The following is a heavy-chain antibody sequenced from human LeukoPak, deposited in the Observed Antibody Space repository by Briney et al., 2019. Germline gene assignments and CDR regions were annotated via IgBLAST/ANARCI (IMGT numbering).Heavy chain of an antibody. V-gene: IGHV4-38-2*02. J-gene: IGHJ5*02. CDR3: ARGPDYGGNLGGFDP. CDR2: IYHSGST. CDR1: GYSISSGYY. Sequence: SETLSLTCTVSGYSISSGYYWGWIRQPPGKGLEWIGSIYHSGSTYYNPSLKSRVTISVDTSKNQFSLKLSSVTAADTAVYYCARGPDYGGNLGGFDPWGQGTLVTVSS. D-gene: IGHD4-23*01.